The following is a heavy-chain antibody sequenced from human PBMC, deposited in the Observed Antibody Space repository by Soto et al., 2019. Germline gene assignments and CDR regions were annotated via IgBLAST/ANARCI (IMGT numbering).Heavy chain of an antibody. Sequence: GASVKVSCKASGGTFRSYAISWVRQAPGQGLEWMGGIIPYFGKTNYAQKFQGRVTITTDTSTSTAYMELRSLRSEDTAVYYCATNSDRALGYYGMDVWGQGTTVTVSS. V-gene: IGHV1-69*05. J-gene: IGHJ6*02. CDR1: GGTFRSYA. CDR2: IIPYFGKT. D-gene: IGHD1-1*01. CDR3: ATNSDRALGYYGMDV.